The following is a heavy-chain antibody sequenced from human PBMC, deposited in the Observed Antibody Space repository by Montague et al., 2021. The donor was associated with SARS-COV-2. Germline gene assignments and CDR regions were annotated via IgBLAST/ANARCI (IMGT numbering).Heavy chain of an antibody. V-gene: IGHV3-49*04. CDR3: TRDLLVGATVY. D-gene: IGHD1-26*01. CDR1: GFTFGDYA. J-gene: IGHJ4*02. CDR2: IRSKAYGGTT. Sequence: SLRLSCAASGFTFGDYAMSWVRQAPGKGLEWVGFIRSKAYGGTTEYAASVEGRFTISRDDSKSIAYLQMNSLKTEDTAVYYCTRDLLVGATVYWGQGTLVTVSS.